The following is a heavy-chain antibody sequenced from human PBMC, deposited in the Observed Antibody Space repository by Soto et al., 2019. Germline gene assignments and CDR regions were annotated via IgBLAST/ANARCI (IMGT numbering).Heavy chain of an antibody. J-gene: IGHJ5*02. CDR1: GFAFSGSS. CDR3: ARDLQDSGYDFHWFDP. D-gene: IGHD5-12*01. Sequence: LRLSCAASGFAFSGSSMDWVRQAPGKGLEWVSSISSSSSYIYYADSVKGRFTISRDNAKNSLYLQMNSLRAEDTAVYYCARDLQDSGYDFHWFDPWGQGTLVTVSS. CDR2: ISSSSSYI. V-gene: IGHV3-21*01.